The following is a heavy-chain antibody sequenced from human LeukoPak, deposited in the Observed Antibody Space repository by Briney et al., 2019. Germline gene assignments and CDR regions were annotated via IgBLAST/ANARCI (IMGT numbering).Heavy chain of an antibody. CDR3: ARDPENLFTMIVHDVFDI. CDR1: GFTFSSYG. J-gene: IGHJ3*02. D-gene: IGHD3-22*01. V-gene: IGHV3-30*03. Sequence: GGSLRLSCAASGFTFSSYGMHWVRQAPGKGLEWVAVISYDGSNKYYADSVKGRFTISRDNAKNSLYLQMNSLRAEDTAVYYCARDPENLFTMIVHDVFDIWGQGTMVTVSS. CDR2: ISYDGSNK.